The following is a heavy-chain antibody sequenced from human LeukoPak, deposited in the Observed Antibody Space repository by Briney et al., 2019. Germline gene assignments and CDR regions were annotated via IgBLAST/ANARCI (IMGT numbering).Heavy chain of an antibody. Sequence: GGSLRLSFAASGFTVSSNYMSWVRQAPGKGLEWVSVIYSGGSTYYADSVKGRFTISRDNSKNTLYLQMNSLRAEDTAVYYCASRILSSGWYPYYYYGMDVWGQGTTVTVSS. V-gene: IGHV3-66*01. CDR2: IYSGGST. CDR1: GFTVSSNY. D-gene: IGHD6-19*01. J-gene: IGHJ6*02. CDR3: ASRILSSGWYPYYYYGMDV.